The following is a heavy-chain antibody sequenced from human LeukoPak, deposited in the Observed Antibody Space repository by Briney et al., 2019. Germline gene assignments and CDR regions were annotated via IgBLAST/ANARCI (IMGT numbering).Heavy chain of an antibody. CDR2: ISAYNGNT. V-gene: IGHV1-18*01. CDR3: ARGLLGYSDSSGYYFDY. D-gene: IGHD6-25*01. CDR1: GYTFTSYC. J-gene: IGHJ4*02. Sequence: GASVKVSCKASGYTFTSYCISWVRQGPGQGLEWMGLISAYNGNTNYAPKLQGRVTMTTATSTSTAYMELRSMSSDATAVYYSARGLLGYSDSSGYYFDYWGQGTLVTVSS.